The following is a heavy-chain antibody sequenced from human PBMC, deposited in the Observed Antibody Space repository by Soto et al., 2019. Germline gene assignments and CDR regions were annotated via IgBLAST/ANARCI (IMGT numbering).Heavy chain of an antibody. CDR2: ISSSSSYT. CDR3: ARSIGYDILSGCPTLGYDAFDI. CDR1: GFTFSDYY. D-gene: IGHD3-9*01. Sequence: PAGSPILSCAASGFTFSDYYMSWIRQAPGKGLEGGLYISSSSSYTNYADSVKGRFTISRDNAKNSLYLQMNSLRAEDTAVYYWARSIGYDILSGCPTLGYDAFDIWGQGTMVTVSS. J-gene: IGHJ3*02. V-gene: IGHV3-11*06.